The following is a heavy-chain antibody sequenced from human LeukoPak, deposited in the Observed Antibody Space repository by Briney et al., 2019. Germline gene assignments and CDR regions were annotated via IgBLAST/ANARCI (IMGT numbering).Heavy chain of an antibody. J-gene: IGHJ5*02. CDR1: GYTFTGYY. D-gene: IGHD3-10*01. V-gene: IGHV1-2*02. CDR3: AREWAGDYYYGSGSYYSVNWFDP. CDR2: INPNSGGT. Sequence: ASVKVSCKASGYTFTGYYMHWVRQAPGQGLEWIGWINPNSGGTNYAQKFQGRVTMTRDTSISTAYMELSRLRSDDTAVYYCAREWAGDYYYGSGSYYSVNWFDPWGQGTLVTVSS.